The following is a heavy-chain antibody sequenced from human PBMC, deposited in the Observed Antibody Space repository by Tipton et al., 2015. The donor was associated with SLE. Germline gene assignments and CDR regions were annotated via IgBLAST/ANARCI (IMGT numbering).Heavy chain of an antibody. D-gene: IGHD3-3*01. Sequence: GLVKPSETLSLICTVSGGSISSSSYYWGWIRQPPGKGLEWIGSIYYSGSTYYNPSLKSRVTISVDTSKNQFSLKLTSVTAADTAVYYCARHGVFGVVISYYFDYWGQGTLVTVSS. CDR3: ARHGVFGVVISYYFDY. CDR1: GGSISSSSYY. CDR2: IYYSGST. J-gene: IGHJ4*02. V-gene: IGHV4-39*01.